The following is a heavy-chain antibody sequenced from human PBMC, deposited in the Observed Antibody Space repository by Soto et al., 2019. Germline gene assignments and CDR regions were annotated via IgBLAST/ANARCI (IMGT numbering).Heavy chain of an antibody. Sequence: PSETLSLTCTVSGGSISSGGYYWSWIRQHPGKGLEWIGYIYYSGSTYYNPSLKSRVTMSIDTSKNQFSLRLTSVTAADTAVYYCATRSVTTTSFEFWGQGTRVTVS. CDR3: ATRSVTTTSFEF. V-gene: IGHV4-31*03. D-gene: IGHD4-17*01. CDR1: GGSISSGGYY. CDR2: IYYSGST. J-gene: IGHJ4*02.